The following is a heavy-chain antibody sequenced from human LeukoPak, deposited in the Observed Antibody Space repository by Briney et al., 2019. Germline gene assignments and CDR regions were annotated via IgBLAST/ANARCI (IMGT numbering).Heavy chain of an antibody. D-gene: IGHD3-3*01. V-gene: IGHV3-23*01. Sequence: GGSLRLSCAASGFTFSSYAMSWVRQAPGKGLEWVSAISGSGGSTYYADSVKGRFTISRDNSKNTLYLQMNSLRAEDTAVYYCAKESPRFLEWLYNFDYWGQGTLVTVSS. CDR3: AKESPRFLEWLYNFDY. CDR1: GFTFSSYA. J-gene: IGHJ4*02. CDR2: ISGSGGST.